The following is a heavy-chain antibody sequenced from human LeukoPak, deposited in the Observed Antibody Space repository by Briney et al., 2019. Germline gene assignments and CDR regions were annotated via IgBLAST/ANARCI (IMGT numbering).Heavy chain of an antibody. CDR3: ARGRTYYYGSGSHTIFDY. J-gene: IGHJ4*02. CDR2: IISIFGTA. Sequence: GSSVKVSCKASGGTFSSYAISWVRQAPGQGLEWMGGIISIFGTANYAQKFQGRVTITADKSTSTAYMELSSLRSEDTAVYYCARGRTYYYGSGSHTIFDYWGQGTLVTVSS. D-gene: IGHD3-10*01. CDR1: GGTFSSYA. V-gene: IGHV1-69*06.